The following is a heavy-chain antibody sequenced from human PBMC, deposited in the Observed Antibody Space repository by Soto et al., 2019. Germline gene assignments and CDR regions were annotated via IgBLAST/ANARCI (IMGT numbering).Heavy chain of an antibody. D-gene: IGHD6-19*01. CDR3: ARKNSSGQRYYYYYGMDV. CDR2: IYYSGST. V-gene: IGHV4-59*01. CDR1: GGSISSYY. Sequence: SETLSLTCTVSGGSISSYYWSWIRQPPGKGLEWIGYIYYSGSTNYNPSLKSRVTISVDTSKNQFSLKLSSVTAADTAVYYCARKNSSGQRYYYYYGMDVWGQGTTVTVSS. J-gene: IGHJ6*02.